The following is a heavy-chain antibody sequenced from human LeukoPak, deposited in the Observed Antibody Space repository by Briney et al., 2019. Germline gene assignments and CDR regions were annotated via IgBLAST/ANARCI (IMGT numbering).Heavy chain of an antibody. CDR1: GFTLSSYA. D-gene: IGHD4-17*01. V-gene: IGHV3-23*01. CDR2: ISGSGGST. Sequence: GGSLRLSCAASGFTLSSYAMSWVRQAPGKGLEWVSAISGSGGSTYYADSVKGRFTISRDNSKNTLYLQMNSLRAEDTAVYYCAHAGDYGYFDYWGQGTLVTVSS. J-gene: IGHJ4*02. CDR3: AHAGDYGYFDY.